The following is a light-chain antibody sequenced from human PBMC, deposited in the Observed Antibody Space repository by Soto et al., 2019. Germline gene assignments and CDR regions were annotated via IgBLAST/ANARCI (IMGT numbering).Light chain of an antibody. CDR3: QQYDNWPWT. V-gene: IGKV3-15*01. CDR1: QSVSSN. J-gene: IGKJ1*01. Sequence: VLTQAPDTLSVSPGERATLSCRASQSVSSNLAWYQQKPGQTPRLLIYATSTRATGIPARFSGSGSGADFTLTISSLQSEDFAVYYCQQYDNWPWTFGQGTKVDIK. CDR2: ATS.